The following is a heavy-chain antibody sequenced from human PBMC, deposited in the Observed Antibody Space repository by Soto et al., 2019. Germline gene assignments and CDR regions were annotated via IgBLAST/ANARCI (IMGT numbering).Heavy chain of an antibody. Sequence: SETLSLTCTVSGGSISSGGYYWSWIRQHPGKGLEWIGYIYYSGSTYYNPSLKSRVTISVDTSKNQFSLKLSSVTAADTAVYYCARWGYGGKNWFDPWGQGTLVTVSS. CDR1: GGSISSGGYY. CDR3: ARWGYGGKNWFDP. V-gene: IGHV4-31*03. J-gene: IGHJ5*02. D-gene: IGHD4-17*01. CDR2: IYYSGST.